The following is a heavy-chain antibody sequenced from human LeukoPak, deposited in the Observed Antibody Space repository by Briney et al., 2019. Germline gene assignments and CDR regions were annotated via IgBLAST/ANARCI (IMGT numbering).Heavy chain of an antibody. Sequence: GESLKISCKGSGYSFTSYWIGWVRQMPGKGLEWMGIIYPGDSDTRYSPSFQGQVTISADKSISTAYLQWSSLKASDTAMYYCARSPAIAVAAVPRGNWFDPWGQGTLVTVSS. V-gene: IGHV5-51*01. CDR2: IYPGDSDT. CDR3: ARSPAIAVAAVPRGNWFDP. D-gene: IGHD6-19*01. CDR1: GYSFTSYW. J-gene: IGHJ5*02.